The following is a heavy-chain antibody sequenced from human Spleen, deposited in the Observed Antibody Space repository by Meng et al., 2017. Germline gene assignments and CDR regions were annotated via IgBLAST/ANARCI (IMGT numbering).Heavy chain of an antibody. CDR2: INPNSGGT. CDR3: AKSDHRVRGVTPPLY. D-gene: IGHD3-10*01. Sequence: ASVKVSCKASGYTFTGYYMHWVRQAPGQGLEWMGWINPNSGGTNYAQKFQGRVTMTRDTSISTAYMELSSLRSDDTAVYYCAKSDHRVRGVTPPLYWGQGTLVTVSS. CDR1: GYTFTGYY. J-gene: IGHJ4*02. V-gene: IGHV1-2*02.